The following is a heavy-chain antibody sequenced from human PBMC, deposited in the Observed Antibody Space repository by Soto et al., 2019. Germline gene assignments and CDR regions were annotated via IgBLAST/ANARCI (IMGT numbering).Heavy chain of an antibody. CDR2: ISGSGGST. V-gene: IGHV3-23*01. D-gene: IGHD3-16*01. CDR1: GFTFSSYA. CDR3: AKRGSSGGYYYGMDV. Sequence: EVQLLESGGGLVQPGGSLRLSCAASGFTFSSYAMSWARQAPGKGLEWVSAISGSGGSTYYADSVKGRFTISRDNSKNTLYLQMNSLRAEDTAVYYCAKRGSSGGYYYGMDVWGQGTTVTVSS. J-gene: IGHJ6*02.